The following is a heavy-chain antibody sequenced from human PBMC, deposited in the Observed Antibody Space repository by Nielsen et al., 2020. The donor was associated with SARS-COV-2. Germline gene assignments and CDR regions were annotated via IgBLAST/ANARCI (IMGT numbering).Heavy chain of an antibody. Sequence: SETLSLTCAVSGDSITSNNWWSWVRQSPGKGLEWIGSIYYSGSTYYNPSLKSRVTISVDTSKNQFSLKLSSVTAADTAVYYCARLPSMVREGYYYYYYMDVWGEGTTVTVSS. J-gene: IGHJ6*03. V-gene: IGHV4-39*01. D-gene: IGHD3-10*01. CDR3: ARLPSMVREGYYYYYYMDV. CDR1: GDSITSNNW. CDR2: IYYSGST.